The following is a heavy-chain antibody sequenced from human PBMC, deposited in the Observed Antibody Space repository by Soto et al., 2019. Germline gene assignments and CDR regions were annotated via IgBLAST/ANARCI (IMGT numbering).Heavy chain of an antibody. CDR1: GFSLSTSGAG. CDR2: IYWDDDK. Sequence: QITLKESGPTLVNPTQTLTLTCTFSGFSLSTSGAGVGWIRQPPGKALEWLALIYWDDDKRYSPSLKSRVTITKDTSKNQVVLTMTNMDPVDTATYYCAPTIVVSGFNWFDPWGQGTLVTVSS. V-gene: IGHV2-5*02. J-gene: IGHJ5*02. CDR3: APTIVVSGFNWFDP. D-gene: IGHD3-22*01.